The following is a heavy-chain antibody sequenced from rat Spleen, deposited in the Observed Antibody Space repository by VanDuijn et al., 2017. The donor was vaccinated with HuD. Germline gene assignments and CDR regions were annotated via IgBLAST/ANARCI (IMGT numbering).Heavy chain of an antibody. J-gene: IGHJ2*01. V-gene: IGHV5-22*01. Sequence: EVQLVESGGGLVQPGGSMKLSCAASGFTFTDYYMAWVRQAPRKGLEWVASIYYEGTTTYYGDSVKGRFTISRDNAKSILYLQMNGLRSEDTATYYCARRHYGYTDYFDYWGQGVMVTVSS. CDR2: IYYEGTTT. CDR3: ARRHYGYTDYFDY. CDR1: GFTFTDYY. D-gene: IGHD1-9*01.